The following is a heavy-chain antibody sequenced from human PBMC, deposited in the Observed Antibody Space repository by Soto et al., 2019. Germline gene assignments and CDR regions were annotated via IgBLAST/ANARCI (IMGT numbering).Heavy chain of an antibody. V-gene: IGHV4-39*01. J-gene: IGHJ6*03. CDR3: AKKEYSGANSYYYMEV. CDR2: IYYSGST. CDR1: GGSISSSSYY. Sequence: QLQLQESGPGLVKPSETLSLTCTVSGGSISSSSYYWGWIRQPPGKGLEWIGSIYYSGSTYYNPSLKSRVTIPVDTSKTQFPLKLSSVTAEDTAVNYGAKKEYSGANSYYYMEVGGKGPRSPSP. D-gene: IGHD6-6*01.